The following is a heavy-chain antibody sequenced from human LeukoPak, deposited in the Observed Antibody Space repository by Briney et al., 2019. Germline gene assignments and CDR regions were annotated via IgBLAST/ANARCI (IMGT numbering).Heavy chain of an antibody. CDR3: ARLSTPNLYYFDY. J-gene: IGHJ4*02. D-gene: IGHD3-16*02. CDR2: INPNSGVA. CDR1: GYTFTGYY. V-gene: IGHV1-2*02. Sequence: ASVKVSCKASGYTFTGYYMHWVRQAPGQGLEWMGWINPNSGVAYYAQKFQGRVSMTRDTSISTAYMEVSRLRSDDSALYYCARLSTPNLYYFDYWGQGTLVTVSS.